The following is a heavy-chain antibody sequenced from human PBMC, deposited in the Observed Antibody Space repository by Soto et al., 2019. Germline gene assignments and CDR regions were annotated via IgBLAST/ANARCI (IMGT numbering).Heavy chain of an antibody. CDR2: IKADGSER. J-gene: IGHJ4*01. D-gene: IGHD1-20*01. CDR3: VREGDPYKRCCRKCGAYDY. Sequence: GGSLRLSCVASGFTFTDYWMSWVRQAPGKGLEWVANIKADGSERYYVDSLKGRFTISRDSAKNSISLQMNSLRVEDTGVYYCVREGDPYKRCCRKCGAYDYWGPGTLVTVSS. V-gene: IGHV3-7*01. CDR1: GFTFTDYW.